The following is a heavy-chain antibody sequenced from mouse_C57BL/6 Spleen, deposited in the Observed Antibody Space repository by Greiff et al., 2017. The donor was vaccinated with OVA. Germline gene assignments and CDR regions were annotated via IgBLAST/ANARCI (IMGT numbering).Heavy chain of an antibody. CDR1: GYSITSGYY. Sequence: EVQLVESGPGLVKPSQSLSLTCSVTGYSITSGYYWNWIRQFPGNKLEWMGYISYDGSNNYNPPLKNRISITRDTSKNQFFLKFNSVTTEDTATYSCAREGYDEGVGNWGQGTTLTVSS. CDR2: ISYDGSN. D-gene: IGHD2-2*01. V-gene: IGHV3-6*01. CDR3: AREGYDEGVGN. J-gene: IGHJ2*01.